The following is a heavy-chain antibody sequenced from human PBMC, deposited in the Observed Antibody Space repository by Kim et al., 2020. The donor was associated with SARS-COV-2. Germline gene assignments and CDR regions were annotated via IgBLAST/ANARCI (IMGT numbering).Heavy chain of an antibody. D-gene: IGHD3-10*01. V-gene: IGHV1-2*02. CDR1: GYTFTGYY. Sequence: ASVKVSCKASGYTFTGYYMHWVRQAPGQGLEWMGWINPNSGGTNYAQKFQGRVTMTRDTSISTAYMEISRLRSDDTAVYYCARTLYYYGSGTSFGFDPWGQGTLVTVSS. J-gene: IGHJ5*02. CDR2: INPNSGGT. CDR3: ARTLYYYGSGTSFGFDP.